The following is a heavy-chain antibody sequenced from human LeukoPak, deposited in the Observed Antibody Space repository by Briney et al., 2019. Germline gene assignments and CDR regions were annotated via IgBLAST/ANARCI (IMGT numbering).Heavy chain of an antibody. V-gene: IGHV3-23*01. CDR3: ASFHYYGSGAYYLSY. J-gene: IGHJ4*02. CDR1: GFTFSSVS. CDR2: IGDSGATT. D-gene: IGHD3-10*01. Sequence: PGGSLRLSCAASGFTFSSVSMNWVRQAPGKGLEWVSGIGDSGATTYYADSVKGRFTISRDNSKNTLYLQMSSLRAEDTAVYFCASFHYYGSGAYYLSYWGQGTLVTVSS.